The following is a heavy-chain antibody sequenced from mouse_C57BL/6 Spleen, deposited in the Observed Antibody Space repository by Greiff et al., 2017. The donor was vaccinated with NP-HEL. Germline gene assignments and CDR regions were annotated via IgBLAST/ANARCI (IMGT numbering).Heavy chain of an antibody. V-gene: IGHV1-9*01. CDR2: ILPGSGST. CDR3: ARWMGVITTVVAPFDY. D-gene: IGHD1-1*01. CDR1: GYTFTGYW. Sequence: VQLQQSGAELMKPGASVKLSCKATGYTFTGYWIEWVKQRPGHGLEWIGEILPGSGSTNYNEKFKGKATFTADTSSNTAYMQLSSLTTEDSAIYYCARWMGVITTVVAPFDYWGQGTTLTVSS. J-gene: IGHJ2*01.